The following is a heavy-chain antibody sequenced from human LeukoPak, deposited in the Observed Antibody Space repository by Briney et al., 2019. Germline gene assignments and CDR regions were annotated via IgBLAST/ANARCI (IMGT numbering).Heavy chain of an antibody. J-gene: IGHJ4*02. D-gene: IGHD3-16*01. CDR2: ISGSGRST. V-gene: IGHV3-23*01. CDR1: GYTFSTYG. Sequence: PGGSLRLSCAASGYTFSTYGMSWVRQAPGKGLEWVSGISGSGRSTYYADSVKGRFNISRDNSKSTLYLQMNSLRAEDTAVYYCAKLRVGGLRGGTFDYWGQGTLVTVSS. CDR3: AKLRVGGLRGGTFDY.